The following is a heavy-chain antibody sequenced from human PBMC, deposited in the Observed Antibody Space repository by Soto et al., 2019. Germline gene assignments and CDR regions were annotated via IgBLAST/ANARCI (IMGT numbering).Heavy chain of an antibody. V-gene: IGHV6-1*01. CDR3: AGVSWFRGMDV. D-gene: IGHD3-10*01. CDR1: GDSVSSNSAA. CDR2: TYYRSNWSS. J-gene: IGHJ6*02. Sequence: SQTLSLTCAISGDSVSSNSAAWNWIRRSPSRGLEWLGRTYYRSNWSSDYAVSVKSRITINPDTSKNQFSLQLYSMTPEDTAVYFCAGVSWFRGMDVWGQGTPVTVFS.